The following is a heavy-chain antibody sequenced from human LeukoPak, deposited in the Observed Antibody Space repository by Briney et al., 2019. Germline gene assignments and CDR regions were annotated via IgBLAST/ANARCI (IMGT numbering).Heavy chain of an antibody. CDR2: MNPNSGNT. Sequence: GASVKVSCKASGYTFTSYDINWVRQATGQGLEWMGWMNPNSGNTDYAQKFQGRVTMTRNTSISTAYMELSSLGSEDTAVYYCASDLYGPVDYWGQGTLVTVSS. CDR1: GYTFTSYD. CDR3: ASDLYGPVDY. V-gene: IGHV1-8*01. D-gene: IGHD4-17*01. J-gene: IGHJ4*02.